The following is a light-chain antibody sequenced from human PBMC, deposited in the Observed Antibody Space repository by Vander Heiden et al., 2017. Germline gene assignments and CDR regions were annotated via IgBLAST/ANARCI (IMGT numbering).Light chain of an antibody. Sequence: IALPPPPSTLSASPGDKATITCRASQSVSSSLAWYQQKPGQAPRLLIFDASNRATGIPARFSGSGSGTDFTLTISSLESEDFAVYYCQESSNWRFTFGPGTKVDIK. CDR3: QESSNWRFT. CDR1: QSVSSS. J-gene: IGKJ3*01. V-gene: IGKV3-11*01. CDR2: DAS.